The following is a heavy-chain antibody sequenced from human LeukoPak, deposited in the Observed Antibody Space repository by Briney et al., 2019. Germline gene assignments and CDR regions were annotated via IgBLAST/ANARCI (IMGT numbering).Heavy chain of an antibody. D-gene: IGHD3-10*01. J-gene: IGHJ4*02. CDR3: ARGVELLWFGELSTFDY. V-gene: IGHV1-2*02. CDR1: GYTFTGYY. CDR2: INPNSGGT. Sequence: ASVKVSCKASGYTFTGYYMHWVRQAPGQGLEWMRWINPNSGGTNYAQKFQGRVTMTRDTSISTAYMELSRLRSDDTAVYYCARGVELLWFGELSTFDYWGQGTLVTVSS.